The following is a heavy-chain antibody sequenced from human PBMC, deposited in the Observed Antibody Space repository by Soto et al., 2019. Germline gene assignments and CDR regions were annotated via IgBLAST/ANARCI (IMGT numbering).Heavy chain of an antibody. J-gene: IGHJ4*02. D-gene: IGHD3-3*01. Sequence: QVQLQESGPGLVKPSGTLSLTCAVSGVSISSSNWWSWVRQPPGKGLEWIGEIYHSGSTNYNPSLKSRVTISVDKSKNQFSLKLSSVTAADTAVYYCARSSKYDFWSGSLNFDYWGQGTLVTVSS. CDR2: IYHSGST. V-gene: IGHV4-4*02. CDR3: ARSSKYDFWSGSLNFDY. CDR1: GVSISSSNW.